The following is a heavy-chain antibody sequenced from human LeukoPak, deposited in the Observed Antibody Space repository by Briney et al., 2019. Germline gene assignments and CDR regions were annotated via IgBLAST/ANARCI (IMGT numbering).Heavy chain of an antibody. D-gene: IGHD6-19*01. Sequence: PGGSLRLSCAASGFTFDDYGMSWVRQAPGKGLEWVSGINWNGISTDYADSVKGRFTISRDNAKNSLYLQMNSLRAEDTALYYCARQGSGWYPYYFDSWGQGTLVTVSS. V-gene: IGHV3-20*04. CDR3: ARQGSGWYPYYFDS. CDR1: GFTFDDYG. CDR2: INWNGIST. J-gene: IGHJ4*02.